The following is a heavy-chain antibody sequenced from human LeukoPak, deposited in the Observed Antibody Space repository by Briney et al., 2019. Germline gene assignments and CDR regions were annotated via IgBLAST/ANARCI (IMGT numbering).Heavy chain of an antibody. CDR3: ARDLSAAYDF. CDR2: LVYDERN. D-gene: IGHD2-21*01. V-gene: IGHV3-33*01. CDR1: GFPFSSYG. Sequence: GGSLRLSCAASGFPFSSYGMHWVRQAPGKGLEWVARLVYDERNDYANSVKGRFTISRDNSKNTLYLQMDNLRVDDTAVYYCARDLSAAYDFWGQGILVTVSS. J-gene: IGHJ4*02.